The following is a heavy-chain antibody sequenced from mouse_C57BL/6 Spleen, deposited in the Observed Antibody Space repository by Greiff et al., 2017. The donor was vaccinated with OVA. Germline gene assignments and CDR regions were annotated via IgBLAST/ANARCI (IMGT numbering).Heavy chain of an antibody. J-gene: IGHJ3*01. CDR3: ARNYAGFAY. CDR1: GYTFTSYW. CDR2: IDPSDSYT. V-gene: IGHV1-50*01. D-gene: IGHD1-1*01. Sequence: QVQLQQSGAELVKPGASVKLSCKASGYTFTSYWMQWVKQRPGQGLEWIGEIDPSDSYTNYNQKFKGKATLTVDTSSSTAYMQLSSLTSEDSAAYYCARNYAGFAYWGQGTLVTVSA.